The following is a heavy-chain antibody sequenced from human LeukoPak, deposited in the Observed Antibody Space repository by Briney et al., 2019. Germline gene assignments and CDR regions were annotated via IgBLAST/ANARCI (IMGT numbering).Heavy chain of an antibody. D-gene: IGHD1-26*01. V-gene: IGHV1-46*01. CDR1: GYTFTSYY. CDR2: INPSGGST. CDR3: ARDYTRSGSYSPPGY. J-gene: IGHJ4*02. Sequence: ASVKVSCKASGYTFTSYYMHLVRQAPGQGLEWMGIINPSGGSTSYAQKFQGRVTMTRDTSTSTVYMELSSLRSEDTAVYYCARDYTRSGSYSPPGYWGQGTLVTVSS.